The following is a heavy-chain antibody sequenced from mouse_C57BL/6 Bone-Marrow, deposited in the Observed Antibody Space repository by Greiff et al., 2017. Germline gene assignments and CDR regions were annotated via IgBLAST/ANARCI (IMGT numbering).Heavy chain of an antibody. Sequence: VQLKQSGAELVRPGASVKLSCTASGFNIKDYYMHWVKQRPEQGLEWIGRIDPEDGGTEYAPKFQGKATMTADTSSNTAYLQLSSLTSEDTAVYYCTTEKCPVYLDYWGQGTTLTVSS. V-gene: IGHV14-1*01. CDR1: GFNIKDYY. CDR2: IDPEDGGT. CDR3: TTEKCPVYLDY. J-gene: IGHJ2*01.